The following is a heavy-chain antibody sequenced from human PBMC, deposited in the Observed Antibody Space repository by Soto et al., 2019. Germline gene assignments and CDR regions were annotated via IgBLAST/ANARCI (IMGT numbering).Heavy chain of an antibody. J-gene: IGHJ4*02. Sequence: QLQLQESGPGLVKPSETLSLTCTVSGGSISSSSYYWGWIRQPPGKGLEWIGSIYYSGSTYYNPSLTSRVTISVDTSKPQFSLKLSSVTAADTAVYYCARDLGGMTTVTTSLDYWGQGTLVTVSS. D-gene: IGHD4-17*01. CDR2: IYYSGST. V-gene: IGHV4-39*01. CDR3: ARDLGGMTTVTTSLDY. CDR1: GGSISSSSYY.